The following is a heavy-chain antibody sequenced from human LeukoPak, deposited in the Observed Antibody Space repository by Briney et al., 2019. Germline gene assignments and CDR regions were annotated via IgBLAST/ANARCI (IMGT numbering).Heavy chain of an antibody. Sequence: SETLSLTCTVSGGSISSYYWSWIRQPPGKGLEWIGYIYYSGSTNYNPSLKSRVTISVDTSKNQFSLKLSSVTAADTAVYYCARARTGLGYCSGGSCYQYYYYMDVWGKGTTVTVSS. D-gene: IGHD2-15*01. V-gene: IGHV4-59*01. CDR2: IYYSGST. CDR3: ARARTGLGYCSGGSCYQYYYYMDV. CDR1: GGSISSYY. J-gene: IGHJ6*03.